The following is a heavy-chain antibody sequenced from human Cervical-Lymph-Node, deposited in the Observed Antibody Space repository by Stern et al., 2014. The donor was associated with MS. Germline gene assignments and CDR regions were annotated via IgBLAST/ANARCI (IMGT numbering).Heavy chain of an antibody. CDR3: ARHVQGFDY. J-gene: IGHJ4*02. CDR2: IYPYDSDT. Sequence: EVQLLASGAEVKKPGESLKISCKLSGYSFTIYYIAWVRQMPGKGLEWMGVIYPYDSDTTYSPSFQGRVTISAGKSITTAYLQWSSLRASDTAMYYCARHVQGFDYWGQGTLVTVSS. CDR1: GYSFTIYY. V-gene: IGHV5-51*01.